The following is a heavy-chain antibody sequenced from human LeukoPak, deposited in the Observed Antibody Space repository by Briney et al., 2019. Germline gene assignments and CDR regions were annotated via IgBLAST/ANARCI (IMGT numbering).Heavy chain of an antibody. V-gene: IGHV4-59*01. J-gene: IGHJ4*02. CDR2: IYCSGST. CDR1: GGSISSYY. CDR3: ARAPGPYCGGDCQGPFDY. D-gene: IGHD2-21*02. Sequence: SETLSLTCTVSGGSISSYYWSWIRQPPGKGLEWIGYIYCSGSTNYNPSLKSRVTISVDTSKNQFSLKLSSVTAADTAVYYCARAPGPYCGGDCQGPFDYWGQGTLVTVSS.